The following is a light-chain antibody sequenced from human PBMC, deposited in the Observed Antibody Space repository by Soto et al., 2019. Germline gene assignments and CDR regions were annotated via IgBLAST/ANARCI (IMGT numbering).Light chain of an antibody. CDR1: SSDIGGHNY. J-gene: IGLJ3*02. V-gene: IGLV2-14*01. CDR3: SSYIIISALVV. CDR2: DVT. Sequence: QSVLTQPASVSGSPGQSITISCTGSSSDIGGHNYLSWYQQHPGKVPKLLIYDVTKRPSGVSNRFSGSKSGNTASLTISGLQAEDEANYYCSSYIIISALVVFGGGTKVTVL.